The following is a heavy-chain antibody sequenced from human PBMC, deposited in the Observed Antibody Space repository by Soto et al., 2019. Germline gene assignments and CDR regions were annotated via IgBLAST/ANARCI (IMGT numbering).Heavy chain of an antibody. V-gene: IGHV1-8*01. Sequence: QVQLVQSGAEVKKPGASVKVSCKASGDPFSNYDIKWVRQATGQGLEWMGWMNPNSGNTGSARKFQGRVTMTRNTSIITAYMELSRLRSEDTAIYYCSRGRNGMDVWGQGTTVTVSS. CDR3: SRGRNGMDV. CDR1: GDPFSNYD. J-gene: IGHJ6*02. CDR2: MNPNSGNT.